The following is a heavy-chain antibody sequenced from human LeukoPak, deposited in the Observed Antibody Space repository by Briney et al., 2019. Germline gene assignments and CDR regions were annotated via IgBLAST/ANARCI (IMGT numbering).Heavy chain of an antibody. Sequence: PSETLSLTCAVYGGSFNGYYWSWIRQPPGKGLEWIGEINHSGSTNYNPSLKSRVTISVDTSKNQFSLKLSSVTAADTAVYYCAAGVRFQHWGQGTLVTVSS. CDR3: AAGVRFQH. CDR2: INHSGST. J-gene: IGHJ1*01. D-gene: IGHD3-10*01. CDR1: GGSFNGYY. V-gene: IGHV4-34*01.